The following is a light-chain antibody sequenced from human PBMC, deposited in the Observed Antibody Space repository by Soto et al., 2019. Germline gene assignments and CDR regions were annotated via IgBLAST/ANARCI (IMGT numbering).Light chain of an antibody. CDR1: QSVSSY. CDR2: DAS. V-gene: IGKV3-11*01. Sequence: EIVLTQSPATLSLSPGERATLSCRASQSVSSYLAWYQQRPGQAPRLLISDASNTATGIPARFSGSGSGTDFPLTFSSLQPDDFAVYYRQQRSNGPWTFGQGTKLEIK. CDR3: QQRSNGPWT. J-gene: IGKJ1*01.